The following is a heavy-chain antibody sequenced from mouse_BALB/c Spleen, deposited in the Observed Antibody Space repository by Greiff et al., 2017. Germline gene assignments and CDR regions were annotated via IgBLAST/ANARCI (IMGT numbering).Heavy chain of an antibody. CDR2: IDPENGNT. J-gene: IGHJ4*01. CDR1: GFNIKDYY. D-gene: IGHD3-1*01. CDR3: ARQLGLPYYYAMDY. Sequence: EVQVVESGAELVRPGALVKLSCKASGFNIKDYYMHWVKQRPEQGLEWIGWIDPENGNTIYDPKFQGKASITADTSSNTAYLQLSSLTSEDTAVYYCARQLGLPYYYAMDYWGQGTSVTVSS. V-gene: IGHV14-1*02.